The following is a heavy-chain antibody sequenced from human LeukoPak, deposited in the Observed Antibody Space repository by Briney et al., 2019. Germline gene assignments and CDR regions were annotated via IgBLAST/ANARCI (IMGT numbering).Heavy chain of an antibody. CDR3: AREGGNWGEGYFDY. Sequence: GGSLRPSCAASGFTFSDYYMSWIRPVPGKGLEWVSYISSSGSTIYYADSVKGRFTIPRDNAKTSLYLQMNSLRDEDTAVYYCAREGGNWGEGYFDYWGQGTLVTVSS. CDR2: ISSSGSTI. D-gene: IGHD7-27*01. V-gene: IGHV3-11*01. J-gene: IGHJ4*02. CDR1: GFTFSDYY.